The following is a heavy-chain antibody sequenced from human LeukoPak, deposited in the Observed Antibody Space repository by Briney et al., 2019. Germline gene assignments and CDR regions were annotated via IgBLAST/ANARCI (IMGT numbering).Heavy chain of an antibody. Sequence: GGSLRLSCAASGFTFTSYEMNWVRQAPGKGLEWLSYISNGGSSTYYADSVKGRLTISRDNARNSLSLQMNSLRAEDTAIYYCARDTGSYTGMDVWGQGTTVTVTS. D-gene: IGHD1-26*01. CDR2: ISNGGSST. CDR1: GFTFTSYE. CDR3: ARDTGSYTGMDV. J-gene: IGHJ6*02. V-gene: IGHV3-48*03.